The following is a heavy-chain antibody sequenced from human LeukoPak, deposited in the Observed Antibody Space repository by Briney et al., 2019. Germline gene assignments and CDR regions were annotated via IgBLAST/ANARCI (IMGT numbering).Heavy chain of an antibody. CDR2: IRYDGSRK. CDR3: ARDPSSSSSVGGYLDY. D-gene: IGHD6-6*01. J-gene: IGHJ4*02. Sequence: GSLRLPRAAAGFTFRCFDMNWVCQASGKGLEWVAFIRYDGSRKYYADSVKGRFTISRDNSKNTVYLQMNSLRAEDTAVYYCARDPSSSSSVGGYLDYWGQGTLVTVSS. CDR1: GFTFRCFD. V-gene: IGHV3-30*02.